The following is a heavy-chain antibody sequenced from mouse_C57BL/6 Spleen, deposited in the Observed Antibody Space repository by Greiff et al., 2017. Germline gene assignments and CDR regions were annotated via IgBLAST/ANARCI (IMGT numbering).Heavy chain of an antibody. CDR2: INPSSGYT. D-gene: IGHD2-4*01. J-gene: IGHJ4*01. CDR1: GYTFTSYW. Sequence: QVQLQQSGAELAKPGASVKLSCKASGYTFTSYWMHWVKQRPGQGLEWIGYINPSSGYTKYNQKFKDKATLTADKSSSTAYMQLSSLTYEYSAVYYCAREVSFYYDYSYAMDYWGQGTSVTVSS. V-gene: IGHV1-7*01. CDR3: AREVSFYYDYSYAMDY.